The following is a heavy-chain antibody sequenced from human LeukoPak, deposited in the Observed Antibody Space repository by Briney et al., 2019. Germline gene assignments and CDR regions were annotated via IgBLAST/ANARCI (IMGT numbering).Heavy chain of an antibody. D-gene: IGHD5-18*01. CDR1: GYTFTGYF. Sequence: ASVKVSCKASGYTFTGYFMHWVRQTPGQGLEWMGWINPNSGGTDYALKFQGRVTMTRDTSISIAYMELSSLRFDDTAVYYCARVRGYSSIELSDFWGQGTLVTVSS. CDR3: ARVRGYSSIELSDF. CDR2: INPNSGGT. V-gene: IGHV1-2*02. J-gene: IGHJ4*02.